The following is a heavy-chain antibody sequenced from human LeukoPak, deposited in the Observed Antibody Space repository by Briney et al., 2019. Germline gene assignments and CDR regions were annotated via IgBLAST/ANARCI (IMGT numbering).Heavy chain of an antibody. CDR1: GVSISSYY. D-gene: IGHD6-19*01. CDR3: ARDRGSCGWYEPDNFQH. V-gene: IGHV4-4*07. CDR2: IYTSGST. Sequence: SETLSLTCTLAGVSISSYYWSWVRQPAGKGLEWLGRIYTSGSTNYNPSLKSRFTMSVDTSKNQFSLKQSSVTDAATAVYYCARDRGSCGWYEPDNFQHWGQGTLVTVSS. J-gene: IGHJ1*01.